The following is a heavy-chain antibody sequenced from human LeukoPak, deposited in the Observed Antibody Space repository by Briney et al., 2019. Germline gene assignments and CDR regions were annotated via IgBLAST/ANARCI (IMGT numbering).Heavy chain of an antibody. D-gene: IGHD6-19*01. CDR2: IYPGDSDT. CDR1: GYSFTSYW. J-gene: IGHJ5*02. V-gene: IGHV5-51*01. Sequence: GESLKISCKGSGYSFTSYWIGWVRQMPGKGLEWMGIIYPGDSDTRYSPSFQGQVTISADKSISTAYLQWSSLKASDTAMYYCARGSSGTLRRDWFDPWGQGTLVTVSS. CDR3: ARGSSGTLRRDWFDP.